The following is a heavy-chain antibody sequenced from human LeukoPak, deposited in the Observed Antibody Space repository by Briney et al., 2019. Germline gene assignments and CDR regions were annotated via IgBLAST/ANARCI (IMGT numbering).Heavy chain of an antibody. D-gene: IGHD3-10*01. Sequence: SETLSLTCTVSGGSISSYYWSWIRQPPGKGLEWIGYIYYSGSTNYNPSLKSRVTISVDTPKNQFSLKLSSVTAADTAVYYCAREMGYYYGSGSYYRVGWFDPWGQGTLVTVSS. CDR2: IYYSGST. V-gene: IGHV4-59*01. CDR3: AREMGYYYGSGSYYRVGWFDP. CDR1: GGSISSYY. J-gene: IGHJ5*02.